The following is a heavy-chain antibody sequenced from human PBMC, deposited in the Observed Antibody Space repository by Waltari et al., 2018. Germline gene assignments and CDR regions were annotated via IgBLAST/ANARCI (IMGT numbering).Heavy chain of an antibody. Sequence: QVQLQESGPGLVKPSETLSLTCAVSGYSISSGYYWGWIRQPPGKGLEWIGSIYHSGSTCYNPSLKSRVTISVDTSKNQFSLKLSSVTAADTAVDYCARIIRRLDTVLVSWDDAFDIWGQGTMVTVSS. CDR1: GYSISSGYY. CDR3: ARIIRRLDTVLVSWDDAFDI. D-gene: IGHD4-4*01. V-gene: IGHV4-38-2*01. J-gene: IGHJ3*02. CDR2: IYHSGST.